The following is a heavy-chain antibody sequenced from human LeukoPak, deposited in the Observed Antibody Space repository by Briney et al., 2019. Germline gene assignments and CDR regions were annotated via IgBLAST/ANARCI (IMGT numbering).Heavy chain of an antibody. CDR1: GFTFSSYA. CDR2: ISGSGGST. V-gene: IGHV3-23*01. Sequence: GGSLRLSCAASGFTFSSYAMSWVRQAPGKGLEWVSAISGSGGSTYYADSVKGRFTISRDNSENTLYLQMNSLRAEDTAVYYCAKARRNYYGSGSYYPIWGQGTLVTVSS. D-gene: IGHD3-10*01. CDR3: AKARRNYYGSGSYYPI. J-gene: IGHJ4*02.